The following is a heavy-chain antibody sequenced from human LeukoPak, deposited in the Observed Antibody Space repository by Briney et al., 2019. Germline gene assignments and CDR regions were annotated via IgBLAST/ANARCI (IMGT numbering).Heavy chain of an antibody. CDR3: AKDIMVRGVIEGYYYYYYGMDV. CDR1: GFTFSSYA. Sequence: TGGSLRLSCAASGFTFSSYAMSWVRQAPGKGLEWVSAISGSGGSTYYADSVKGRFTISRDNSKNTLYLQMNSLRAEDTAVYYCAKDIMVRGVIEGYYYYYYGMDVWGQGTTVTVSS. V-gene: IGHV3-23*01. CDR2: ISGSGGST. J-gene: IGHJ6*02. D-gene: IGHD3-10*01.